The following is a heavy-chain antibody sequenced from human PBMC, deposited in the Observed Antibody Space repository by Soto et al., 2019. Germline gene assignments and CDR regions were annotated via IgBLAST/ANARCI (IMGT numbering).Heavy chain of an antibody. V-gene: IGHV1-3*01. CDR1: GYTFTSYA. Sequence: ASVKVSCKASGYTFTSYAMHWVRQAPGQRLEWMGWVNAGNGNTKYSQKFQGRVTITRDTSASTAYMELSSLRSEDTAVYYCAITHYDILTGYYRGGDYFDYWGQGTLVTVSS. D-gene: IGHD3-9*01. J-gene: IGHJ4*02. CDR3: AITHYDILTGYYRGGDYFDY. CDR2: VNAGNGNT.